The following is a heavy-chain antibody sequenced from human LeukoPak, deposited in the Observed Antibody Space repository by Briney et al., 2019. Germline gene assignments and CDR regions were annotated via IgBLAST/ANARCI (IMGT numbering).Heavy chain of an antibody. CDR1: GYTFTSYA. V-gene: IGHV1-3*01. D-gene: IGHD3-22*01. J-gene: IGHJ4*02. CDR3: ARDRGGDYYDSSGYLYFDY. CDR2: INAGNGNT. Sequence: GASVKVSCKASGYTFTSYAMHWVRQAPGQRLEWMGWINAGNGNTKYSQKFQGRVTITRDTSASTAYMELSSLRSEDTAVYYCARDRGGDYYDSSGYLYFDYWGQGTLVTVSS.